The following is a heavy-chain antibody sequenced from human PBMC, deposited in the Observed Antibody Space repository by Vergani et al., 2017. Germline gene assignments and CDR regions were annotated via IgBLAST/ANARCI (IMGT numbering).Heavy chain of an antibody. CDR1: GGTFSSYA. V-gene: IGHV1-69*12. CDR2: IIPIFGTA. Sequence: QVQLVQSGAEVKKPGSSVKVSCKASGGTFSSYAISWVRHAPGQGLEWMGGIIPIFGTANYAQKFQGRVTITADESTSTAYMELSSLRSEDTAVYYCARDFGYCSGGSCDGMDVWGQGTTVTVSS. D-gene: IGHD2-15*01. J-gene: IGHJ6*02. CDR3: ARDFGYCSGGSCDGMDV.